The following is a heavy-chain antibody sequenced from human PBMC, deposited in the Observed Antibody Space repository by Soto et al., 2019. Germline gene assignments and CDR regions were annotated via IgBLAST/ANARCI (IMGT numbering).Heavy chain of an antibody. CDR2: IHYSGST. CDR3: ARSPKGLGNFDY. CDR1: GGSISSGGAYY. D-gene: IGHD3-10*01. Sequence: SETLYLTCAVSGGSISSGGAYYWSWIRQSPGKGMKWIAYIHYSGSTFYNSSLKCRVTMSVDTAKNQFSLKVGSVTAADTAVYYCARSPKGLGNFDYWGQG. J-gene: IGHJ4*02. V-gene: IGHV4-30-4*01.